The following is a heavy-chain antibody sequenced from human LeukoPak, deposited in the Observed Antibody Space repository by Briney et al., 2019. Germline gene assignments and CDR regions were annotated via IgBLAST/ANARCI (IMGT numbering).Heavy chain of an antibody. V-gene: IGHV4-59*01. Sequence: PSETLSLTCTVSGGSISSYYWSWIRQPPGKGLEWIGYIYYSGSTNYNPSLKSRVTISVDTSKNQFSLKLSSVTAADTAVYYCARGGRSSSWGDWFDPWGQGTLVTVSS. CDR1: GGSISSYY. D-gene: IGHD6-6*01. CDR3: ARGGRSSSWGDWFDP. J-gene: IGHJ5*02. CDR2: IYYSGST.